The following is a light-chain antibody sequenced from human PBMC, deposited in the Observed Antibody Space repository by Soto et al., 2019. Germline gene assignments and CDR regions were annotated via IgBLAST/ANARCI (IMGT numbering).Light chain of an antibody. CDR2: EVF. CDR3: SAFTSSSALYV. V-gene: IGLV2-14*01. CDR1: SSDIGAYNF. Sequence: SALTQPASVSGSPGQAITISCTGTSSDIGAYNFVSWYQQHPGKAPKLMIYEVFNRPSGVSDRFSGSKSGNTASLTISGLQTEDEADYYCSAFTSSSALYVFGTGTKVTVL. J-gene: IGLJ1*01.